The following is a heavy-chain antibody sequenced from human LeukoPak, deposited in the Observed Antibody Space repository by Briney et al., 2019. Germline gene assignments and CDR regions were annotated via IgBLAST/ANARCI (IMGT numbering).Heavy chain of an antibody. D-gene: IGHD3-9*01. CDR2: IHYTGGT. CDR3: ARGNILSGYCFDF. Sequence: SETLSLTCAVYGGSISGYYWSWIRQPPGKGLEWVGEIHYTGGTSYNPSLKSRATISIDTSKNQLSLKLSSVTAAVTAVYYCARGNILSGYCFDFWGQGALVTVSS. J-gene: IGHJ4*02. V-gene: IGHV4-34*01. CDR1: GGSISGYY.